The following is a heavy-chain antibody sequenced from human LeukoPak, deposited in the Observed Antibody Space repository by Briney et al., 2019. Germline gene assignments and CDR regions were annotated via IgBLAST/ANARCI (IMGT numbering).Heavy chain of an antibody. V-gene: IGHV5-51*01. D-gene: IGHD3-22*01. Sequence: GASLKISCKGSGSRFTSYWIGWVRQMPGKGLEWMGIIYPGDSDTRYSPSFQGQVTISADKSISTAYLQWSSLKASDTAMYYCASYYYDSSGYESAPDAFDIWGQGTMVTVSS. CDR2: IYPGDSDT. J-gene: IGHJ3*02. CDR3: ASYYYDSSGYESAPDAFDI. CDR1: GSRFTSYW.